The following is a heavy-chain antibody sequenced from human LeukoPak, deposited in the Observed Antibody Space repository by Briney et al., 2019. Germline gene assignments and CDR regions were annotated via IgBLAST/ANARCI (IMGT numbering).Heavy chain of an antibody. CDR1: GVSISSYY. CDR2: IYYSGST. D-gene: IGHD1-1*01. Sequence: SETLSLTCTVSGVSISSYYWNWIRQPPGKGLEWIGYIYYSGSTNYNPSLKSRVTISVDTSKNQFSLKLSSVTAADTAVYYCARDTTAHAFDIWGQGTMVTVSS. J-gene: IGHJ3*02. V-gene: IGHV4-59*01. CDR3: ARDTTAHAFDI.